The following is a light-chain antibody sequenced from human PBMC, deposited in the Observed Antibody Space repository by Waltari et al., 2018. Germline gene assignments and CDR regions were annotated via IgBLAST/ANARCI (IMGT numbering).Light chain of an antibody. Sequence: DIQMTQSPSSLSASAGDRVTITCRASPDVRTFLSWYQKKPGKAPKRLIYDSSTLESGVPSRFSGSGSGTDFTLTISSLQPEYFATYYCLQFNSNPYSFGQGTKVEIK. CDR1: PDVRTF. CDR2: DSS. CDR3: LQFNSNPYS. V-gene: IGKV1-17*01. J-gene: IGKJ2*03.